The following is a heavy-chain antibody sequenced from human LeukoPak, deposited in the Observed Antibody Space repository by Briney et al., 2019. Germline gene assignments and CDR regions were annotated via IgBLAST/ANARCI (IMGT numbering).Heavy chain of an antibody. CDR2: VNQDGSEK. CDR1: GFTFSDYY. D-gene: IGHD6-13*01. J-gene: IGHJ4*02. CDR3: ARLSSTWYGGDY. Sequence: GGSLRLSCAASGFTFSDYYMSWVRQAPGKGLEWVANVNQDGSEKYYVDSVKGRFTISRDNAKNTLYLQMNRLTAADTAIYYCARLSSTWYGGDYWGQGTLVTVSS. V-gene: IGHV3-7*01.